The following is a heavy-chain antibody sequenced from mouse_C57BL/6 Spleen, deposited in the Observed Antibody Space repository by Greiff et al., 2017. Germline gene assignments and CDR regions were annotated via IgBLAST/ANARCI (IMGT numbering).Heavy chain of an antibody. CDR1: GYTFTSYW. V-gene: IGHV1-69*01. D-gene: IGHD1-1*01. CDR3: ARGITTVVAGNFDV. Sequence: QVQLQQPGAELVLPGASVKLSCKASGYTFTSYWMHWVKQRPGQGLEWIGELDPSDSYPNYNQKFKGKSTLTVDKSSSTAYMQLSSLTSEDSAVYYCARGITTVVAGNFDVWGTGTTGTGSS. CDR2: LDPSDSYP. J-gene: IGHJ1*03.